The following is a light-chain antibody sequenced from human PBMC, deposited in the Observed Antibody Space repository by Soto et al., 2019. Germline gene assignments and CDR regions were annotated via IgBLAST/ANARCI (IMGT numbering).Light chain of an antibody. CDR1: SSDVGSYNL. CDR3: CSYAGGSTPWV. J-gene: IGLJ3*02. CDR2: EAT. V-gene: IGLV2-23*01. Sequence: QSALTQPASVSGSPGQSIAISCTGTSSDVGSYNLVSWYQHHPGKAPKLMIYEATKRPSGVSDRFFASKSGNTASLTISGLQAEDEADYFCCSYAGGSTPWVFGGGTKLTVL.